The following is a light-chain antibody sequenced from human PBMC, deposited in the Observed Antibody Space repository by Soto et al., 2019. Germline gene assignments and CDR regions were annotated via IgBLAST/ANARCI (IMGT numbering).Light chain of an antibody. CDR2: EVS. CDR1: SSDVGGYNY. Sequence: QSALTQPASVSGSPGRSITISCTGTSSDVGGYNYVSWYQQHPGKAPKLMIYEVSNRPSGVSNRFSGSKSCNTASLTISGLQAEDEAVYYCSSYTSSSTVVFGGGTKVTVL. CDR3: SSYTSSSTVV. J-gene: IGLJ2*01. V-gene: IGLV2-14*01.